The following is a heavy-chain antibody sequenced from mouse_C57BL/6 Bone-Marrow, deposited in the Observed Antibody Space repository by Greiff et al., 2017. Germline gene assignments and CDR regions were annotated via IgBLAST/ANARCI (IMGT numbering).Heavy chain of an antibody. CDR1: GYTFTSYG. CDR3: ARLNPYYYGSSHWYFDV. CDR2: IYIGNGYT. D-gene: IGHD1-1*01. Sequence: DVQLQESGAELVRPGSSVKMSCKTSGYTFTSYGINWVKQRPGQGLEWIGYIYIGNGYTEYNEKFKGKATLTSDTSSSTAYMQLSSLTSEDSAIYFCARLNPYYYGSSHWYFDVWGTGTTVTVSS. V-gene: IGHV1-58*01. J-gene: IGHJ1*03.